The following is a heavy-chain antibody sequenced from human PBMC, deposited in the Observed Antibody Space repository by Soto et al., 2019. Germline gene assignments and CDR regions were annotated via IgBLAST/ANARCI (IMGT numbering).Heavy chain of an antibody. V-gene: IGHV1-18*01. Sequence: ASVKVSCKASGYTFTSYGISWVRQAPGQGLEWMGWISAYNGNTNYAQKLQGRVTMTTDTSTSTAYMELRSLRSDDTAVYYCARDPPFYCSSTSCYDGTYYYYYMDVWGKGTTVTVS. CDR1: GYTFTSYG. D-gene: IGHD2-2*01. CDR2: ISAYNGNT. J-gene: IGHJ6*03. CDR3: ARDPPFYCSSTSCYDGTYYYYYMDV.